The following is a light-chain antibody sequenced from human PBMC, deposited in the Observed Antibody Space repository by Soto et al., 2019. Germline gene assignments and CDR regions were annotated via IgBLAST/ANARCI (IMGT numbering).Light chain of an antibody. CDR1: QSVSRSY. CDR2: GAS. Sequence: EIVLTQSPGTLSLSPGERATLSCRASQSVSRSYLAWYQQKPGQAPRLLMYGASSRATGIPDRFSGSGSGTDFTLTISRLEPEDFAVYFCQQYGTSPFTFGQGTRL. CDR3: QQYGTSPFT. J-gene: IGKJ5*01. V-gene: IGKV3-20*01.